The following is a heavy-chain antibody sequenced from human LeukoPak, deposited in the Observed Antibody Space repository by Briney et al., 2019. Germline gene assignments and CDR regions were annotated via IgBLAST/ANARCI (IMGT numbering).Heavy chain of an antibody. D-gene: IGHD5-18*01. CDR2: ISAYNGNT. J-gene: IGHJ3*02. V-gene: IGHV1-18*01. Sequence: GASVKVSCKASGYTFTSYGISWVRQAPGQGGEWMGWISAYNGNTNYAQKLQGRVTMTTDTSTSTAYMELRSLRSDDTAVYYCARDYSYGPHDAFDIWGQGTMVTVSS. CDR1: GYTFTSYG. CDR3: ARDYSYGPHDAFDI.